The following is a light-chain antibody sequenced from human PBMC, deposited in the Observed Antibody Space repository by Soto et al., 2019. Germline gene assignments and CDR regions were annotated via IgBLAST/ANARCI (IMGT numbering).Light chain of an antibody. CDR3: QSYDDSLSGSGV. CDR2: SFN. J-gene: IGLJ1*01. CDR1: RSNIGAGYD. Sequence: QSVLTQPPSVSGAPGQTVTISCTGSRSNIGAGYDIHWYQFLPGTAPKLHLYSFNKRPSGIPDRFSGSKSGTSASLAITGLQPEDEADYYCQSYDDSLSGSGVFGTGTKVTVL. V-gene: IGLV1-40*01.